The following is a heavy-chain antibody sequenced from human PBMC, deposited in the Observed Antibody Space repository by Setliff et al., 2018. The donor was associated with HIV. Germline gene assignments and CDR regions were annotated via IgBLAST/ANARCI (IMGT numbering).Heavy chain of an antibody. D-gene: IGHD7-27*01. V-gene: IGHV4-4*08. CDR1: GDSISSYY. CDR2: IYTSGIT. Sequence: SETLSLTCTVSGDSISSYYWSWIRQPPGKGLEWIGYIYTSGITDYNPSLKSRVTISGDTSKNQFSLKLSSVAAADTAVYYCARGSNWQKNDAFDIWGQGTLVTVSS. J-gene: IGHJ3*02. CDR3: ARGSNWQKNDAFDI.